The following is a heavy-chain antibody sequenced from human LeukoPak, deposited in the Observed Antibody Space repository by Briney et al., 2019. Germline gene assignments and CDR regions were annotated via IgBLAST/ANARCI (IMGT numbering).Heavy chain of an antibody. CDR1: GGTFSSHA. CDR3: ARDLGRDGHRGLDY. CDR2: IIPIFGTA. V-gene: IGHV1-69*05. J-gene: IGHJ4*02. D-gene: IGHD5-24*01. Sequence: SVKVSCKAFGGTFSSHAISWVRQAPGQGLEWMGGIIPIFGTANYAQKFQGRVTITTDESTSTAYMELSSLRSEDTAVYYCARDLGRDGHRGLDYWGQGTLVTVSS.